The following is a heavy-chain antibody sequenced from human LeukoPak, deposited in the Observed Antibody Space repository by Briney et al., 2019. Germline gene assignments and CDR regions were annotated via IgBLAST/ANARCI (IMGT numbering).Heavy chain of an antibody. V-gene: IGHV4-34*01. J-gene: IGHJ5*02. CDR3: ARGAVLLWFGELLIPPGWFDP. CDR1: GGSFSGYY. CDR2: INYSGST. D-gene: IGHD3-10*01. Sequence: SETLSLTCAVYGGSFSGYYWSWIRQPPGKGLEWIGEINYSGSTNYNPSLKSRVTISADTSKNQFSLKLSSVTAADTAVYYCARGAVLLWFGELLIPPGWFDPWGQGTLVTVSS.